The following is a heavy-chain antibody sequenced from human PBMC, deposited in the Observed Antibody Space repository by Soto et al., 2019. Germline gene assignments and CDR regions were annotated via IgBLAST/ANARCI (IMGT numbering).Heavy chain of an antibody. Sequence: PGGSLRLSCAAFGFIFGSYALHWVRQAPGKGLEWVAIISCDGSNKCYVDSVKGRFTISRDNSKNTFYLHMNSLRVEDTAVYYSARVRTAMVLGSGQLWYRWFDPWGQGTLVTVSS. J-gene: IGHJ5*02. CDR2: ISCDGSNK. D-gene: IGHD5-18*01. CDR3: ARVRTAMVLGSGQLWYRWFDP. CDR1: GFIFGSYA. V-gene: IGHV3-30-3*01.